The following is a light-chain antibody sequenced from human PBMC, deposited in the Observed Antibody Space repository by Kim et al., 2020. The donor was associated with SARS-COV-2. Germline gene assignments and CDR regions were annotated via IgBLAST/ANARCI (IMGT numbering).Light chain of an antibody. V-gene: IGKV3-15*01. Sequence: APGESATLSGRASRSVRSNLAWYQRKPGQAPRLLIFDASTRATGIPARFSGSGSGTEFTLTISSLQSEDFAIYFCQQYNNLTPLTFGGGTKVDIK. CDR1: RSVRSN. CDR3: QQYNNLTPLT. J-gene: IGKJ4*01. CDR2: DAS.